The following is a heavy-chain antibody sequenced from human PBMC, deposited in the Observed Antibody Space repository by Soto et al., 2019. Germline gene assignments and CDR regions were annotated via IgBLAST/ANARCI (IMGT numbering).Heavy chain of an antibody. CDR3: ARVDNWNYGFDY. J-gene: IGHJ4*02. D-gene: IGHD1-7*01. V-gene: IGHV3-48*02. CDR2: ISSSSSTI. CDR1: GFTFSSYS. Sequence: EVQLVESGGGLVQPGGSLRLSCAASGFTFSSYSMNWVRQAPGKGLEWASYISSSSSTIYYADSVKGRFTISRDNAKNSLYLQMNSLRDEDTAVYYCARVDNWNYGFDYWGQGTLVTVSS.